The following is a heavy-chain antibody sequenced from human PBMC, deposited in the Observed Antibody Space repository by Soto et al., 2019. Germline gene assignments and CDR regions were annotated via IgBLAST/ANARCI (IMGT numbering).Heavy chain of an antibody. CDR3: ARASGWYGDYYYGMDV. J-gene: IGHJ6*02. CDR1: GFTFSSYA. CDR2: ISYDGSNK. V-gene: IGHV3-30-3*01. D-gene: IGHD6-19*01. Sequence: GGSLRLSCAASGFTFSSYAMHWVRQAPGKGLEWVAVISYDGSNKYYADSVKGRFTISRDNSKNTLYLQMNSLRAEDTAVYYCARASGWYGDYYYGMDVWGQGTTVTVSS.